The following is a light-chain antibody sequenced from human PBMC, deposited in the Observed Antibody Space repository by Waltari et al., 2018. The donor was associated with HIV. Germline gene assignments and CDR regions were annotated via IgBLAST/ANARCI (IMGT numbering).Light chain of an antibody. V-gene: IGKV1-13*02. Sequence: FNLTQSQSSLPASSEERATITCRVSQYISGALAWYQQKPGKPPKLLIHDASILETGVPSKFSGSGAGADFTLTISSLQPEDFATYYCQQFNSYPLTFGAGTTVEIK. CDR2: DAS. CDR3: QQFNSYPLT. CDR1: QYISGA. J-gene: IGKJ4*01.